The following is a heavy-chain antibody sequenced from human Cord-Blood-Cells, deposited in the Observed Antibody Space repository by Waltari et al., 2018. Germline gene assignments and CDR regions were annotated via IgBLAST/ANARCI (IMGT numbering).Heavy chain of an antibody. CDR2: IYYSGST. D-gene: IGHD6-13*01. CDR3: ARGSSSWYYGMDV. CDR1: GGSISSSSYY. Sequence: QLQLQESGPGLVKPSETLSLTCTVSGGSISSSSYYWGWTRQPPGKGLEWIGSIYYSGSTYYNPSLKSRVTISVDTSKNQFSLKLSSVTAADTAVYYCARGSSSWYYGMDVWGQGTTVTVSS. J-gene: IGHJ6*02. V-gene: IGHV4-39*01.